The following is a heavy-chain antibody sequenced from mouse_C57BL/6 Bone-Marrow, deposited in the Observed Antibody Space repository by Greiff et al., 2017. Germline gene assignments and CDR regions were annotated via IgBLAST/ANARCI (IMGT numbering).Heavy chain of an antibody. Sequence: VQVVEPDAELVKPGASVKISCKVSGYTFTDHTIHWMKQRPEQGLEWIGYIYPRDGSTKYNEKFKGKATLTADKSSITAYMQLNSLTSEDSAVYFCARCSYYYGRDWGQGTTLTVSS. CDR3: ARCSYYYGRD. CDR2: IYPRDGST. V-gene: IGHV1-78*01. D-gene: IGHD1-1*01. J-gene: IGHJ2*01. CDR1: GYTFTDHT.